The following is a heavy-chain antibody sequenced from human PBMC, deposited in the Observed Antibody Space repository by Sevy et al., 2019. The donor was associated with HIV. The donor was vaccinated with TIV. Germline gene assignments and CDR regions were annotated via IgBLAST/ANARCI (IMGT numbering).Heavy chain of an antibody. V-gene: IGHV3-15*01. D-gene: IGHD1-20*01. CDR3: ARDTVTGTPLHSHGALDL. CDR2: IKSKSDGGTT. J-gene: IGHJ3*01. Sequence: GGSLRLSCVASGFTFSDPWMSWVRQPPGKGLEWVGRIKSKSDGGTTDYADSVMGRFTLSRDNSKNTLYLQMNSLRTEDTAVYYCARDTVTGTPLHSHGALDLWGQGTMVTVSS. CDR1: GFTFSDPW.